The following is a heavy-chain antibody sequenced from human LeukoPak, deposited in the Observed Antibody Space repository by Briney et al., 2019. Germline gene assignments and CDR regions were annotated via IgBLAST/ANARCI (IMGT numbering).Heavy chain of an antibody. CDR3: ARGIWEMATIPYWYFDI. J-gene: IGHJ2*01. CDR1: GASISNYY. Sequence: SETLSLTCTVSGASISNYYWSWIRQPAGKGLEWIGRISTSGSTNYNPSLKSRVTMSVDTSKNQFSLKLSSVTAADTALYYCARGIWEMATIPYWYFDIWGRGTLVTVSS. V-gene: IGHV4-4*07. D-gene: IGHD5-24*01. CDR2: ISTSGST.